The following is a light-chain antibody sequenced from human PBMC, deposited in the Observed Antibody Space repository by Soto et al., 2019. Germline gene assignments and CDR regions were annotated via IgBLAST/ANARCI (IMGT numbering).Light chain of an antibody. CDR3: QRYYSYPRT. V-gene: IGKV1-8*01. CDR2: AAS. Sequence: AIRMTQSPSSLSASTGDRVTITCRASQGISSYLAWYQQKPGEAPKLLIYAASTLQSGVSSRFSGSGSGTDFTLTISCLQSEDFATYYCQRYYSYPRTFGGGTKVDIK. J-gene: IGKJ4*01. CDR1: QGISSY.